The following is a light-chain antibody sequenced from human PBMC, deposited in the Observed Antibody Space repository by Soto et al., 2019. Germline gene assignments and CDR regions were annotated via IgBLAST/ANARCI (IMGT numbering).Light chain of an antibody. J-gene: IGKJ1*01. CDR2: GAS. CDR1: QTVRSN. Sequence: EIVLTQSPDTLSVSTGERATLSCRATQTVRSNLAWYQQKPGQPPRLLIYGASTRATGIPGRFSGSGSVTEFTLTISSLQSEDFAVYYCQHYDNWPRTFGQGTKVDIK. CDR3: QHYDNWPRT. V-gene: IGKV3D-15*01.